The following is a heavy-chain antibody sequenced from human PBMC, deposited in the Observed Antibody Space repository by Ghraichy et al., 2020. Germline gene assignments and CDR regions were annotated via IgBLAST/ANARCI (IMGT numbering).Heavy chain of an antibody. CDR1: GFTYDDHA. V-gene: IGHV3-9*01. J-gene: IGHJ4*02. CDR2: ISWNSGYI. Sequence: GGSLRLSCAASGFTYDDHAMHWVRQAPGKGLEWVSGISWNSGYIAYADSVKGRFTISRDNAKNSLYLQMNSLRAEDTALYYCAKVGGSGSYGPFDYWGQGTLVTVSS. CDR3: AKVGGSGSYGPFDY. D-gene: IGHD3-10*01.